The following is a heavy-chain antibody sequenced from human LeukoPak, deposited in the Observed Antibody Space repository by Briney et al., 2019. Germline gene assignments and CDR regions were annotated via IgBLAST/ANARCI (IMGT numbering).Heavy chain of an antibody. CDR3: EVLLYRHCRWFDS. CDR1: GASLSSNSFD. J-gene: IGHJ5*01. Sequence: TSETLSLTCTVSGASLSSNSFDWGWIRQPPGKGLEWIGTIYYNADTFNNPSLKSRVTMSAGTSASQSSLKLSSVTAPDTAVFFCEVLLYRHCRWFDSWGQGTLVTVSS. V-gene: IGHV4-39*01. CDR2: IYYNADT. D-gene: IGHD3-16*02.